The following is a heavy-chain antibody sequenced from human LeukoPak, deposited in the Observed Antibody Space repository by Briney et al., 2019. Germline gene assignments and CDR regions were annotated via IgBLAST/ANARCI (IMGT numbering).Heavy chain of an antibody. V-gene: IGHV3-7*03. J-gene: IGHJ4*02. D-gene: IGHD4-17*01. CDR2: IKEDGSEK. CDR3: ARDPSGDYGDY. Sequence: GGSLRLSCAASGFTFSNYWMSWVRQAPGKGLEWVANIKEDGSEKYYVDSVKGRFTISRDNAKNSLYLQMNSLRAEDTAVYYCARDPSGDYGDYWGQGTLVTVSS. CDR1: GFTFSNYW.